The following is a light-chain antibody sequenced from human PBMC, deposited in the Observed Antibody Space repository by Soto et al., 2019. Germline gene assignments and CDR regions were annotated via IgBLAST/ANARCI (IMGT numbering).Light chain of an antibody. CDR3: QQYGSSLRT. CDR2: GAS. J-gene: IGKJ1*01. V-gene: IGKV3-20*01. CDR1: QSVSSSY. Sequence: EIVLTQSPGTLSLSPGERATLSCRASQSVSSSYLAWYQQKPGQAPRLLIYGASSRATGIPDRFSGSGSGIDFTLTTSRLEPEDFAVYYCQQYGSSLRTFGQGTKVEIK.